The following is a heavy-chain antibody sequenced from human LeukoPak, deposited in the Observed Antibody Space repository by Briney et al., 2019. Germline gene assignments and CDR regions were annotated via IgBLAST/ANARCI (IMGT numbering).Heavy chain of an antibody. J-gene: IGHJ4*02. CDR1: GFTFSDYY. V-gene: IGHV3-15*07. D-gene: IGHD3-9*01. CDR2: IKSKADGETT. CDR3: STLTSRYLPDS. Sequence: GGSLRLSCAVSGFTFSDYYMNWVRQAPGKGLEWVGRIKSKADGETTDYAAPVKGRFTFSRDDSKNMLYLQMNGLKSEDTAVYYCSTLTSRYLPDSWGQGTLVTVSS.